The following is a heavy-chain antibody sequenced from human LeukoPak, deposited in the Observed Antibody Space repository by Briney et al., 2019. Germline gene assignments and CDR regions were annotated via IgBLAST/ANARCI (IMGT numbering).Heavy chain of an antibody. Sequence: GGSLRLSCAAPEFTFTNASMSWVRQAPGKGLEWVGRIKRKTDGGTTDYAAPVKVRFTISKDDSKNTLYLQMSSLKIEDTAVYYCTTEEDYYDTSGYPPGRAFDIWGQGTVVSVSS. CDR3: TTEEDYYDTSGYPPGRAFDI. J-gene: IGHJ3*02. V-gene: IGHV3-15*01. CDR2: IKRKTDGGTT. D-gene: IGHD3-22*01. CDR1: EFTFTNAS.